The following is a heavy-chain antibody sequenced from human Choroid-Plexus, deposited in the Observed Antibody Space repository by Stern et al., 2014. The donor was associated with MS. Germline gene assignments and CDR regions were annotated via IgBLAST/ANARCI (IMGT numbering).Heavy chain of an antibody. V-gene: IGHV3-30*18. CDR2: VSYDGSNK. J-gene: IGHJ5*02. Sequence: VQLVESGGGVVQPGRPLRLSCVASGFTFGSCAMHWVRQASGKGLEWVAGVSYDGSNKYYADSVKGRFTISRDNSQNTLYMQMSSLRPEDTAVYYCAKDRHYLTYFFDHWGQGSLVTVSS. CDR1: GFTFGSCA. D-gene: IGHD2/OR15-2a*01. CDR3: AKDRHYLTYFFDH.